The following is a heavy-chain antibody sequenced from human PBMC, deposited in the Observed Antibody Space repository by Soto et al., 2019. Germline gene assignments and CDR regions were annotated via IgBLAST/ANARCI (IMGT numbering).Heavy chain of an antibody. J-gene: IGHJ5*02. CDR3: ARDGDAYSSSWYWWFDP. D-gene: IGHD6-13*01. CDR1: GYTFTSYA. V-gene: IGHV1-3*01. CDR2: INAGNGNT. Sequence: GSSVKVSCKASGYTFTSYAMHWVRQAPGQRLEWMGWINAGNGNTKYSQKFQGRVTITRDTSASTAYMELSSLRSEDTAVYCCARDGDAYSSSWYWWFDPWGQGTLVTVSS.